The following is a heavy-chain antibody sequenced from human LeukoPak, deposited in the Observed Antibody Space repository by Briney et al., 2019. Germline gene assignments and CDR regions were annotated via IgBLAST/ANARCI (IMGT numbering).Heavy chain of an antibody. V-gene: IGHV4-39*01. CDR1: GGSISSSSYS. J-gene: IGHJ4*02. CDR3: ARHGHSSVYSRFDC. CDR2: FYYSGST. Sequence: SETLSLTCTVSGGSISSSSYSWGWIRQPPGKGLEWIGSFYYSGSTYYNPSLKSRVTISVDTSKNQFYLKLTSVTAADTAVYYCARHGHSSVYSRFDCWGQGTLVTVSS. D-gene: IGHD6-19*01.